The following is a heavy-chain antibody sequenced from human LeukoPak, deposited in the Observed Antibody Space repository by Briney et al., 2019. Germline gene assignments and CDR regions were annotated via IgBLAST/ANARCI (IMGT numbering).Heavy chain of an antibody. Sequence: SETLSLTCTVSGGSISSSSYYWGWIRQPPGKGLEWIGSIYYSGSTYYNPSLKSRVTISVDTSKNQFSLKLSSVTAADTAVYYCARQTVAGSCLDYWGQGTLATVSS. D-gene: IGHD6-19*01. CDR2: IYYSGST. CDR3: ARQTVAGSCLDY. J-gene: IGHJ4*02. V-gene: IGHV4-39*01. CDR1: GGSISSSSYY.